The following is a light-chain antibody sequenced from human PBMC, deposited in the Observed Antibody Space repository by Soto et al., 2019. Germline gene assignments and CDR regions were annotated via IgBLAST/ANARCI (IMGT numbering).Light chain of an antibody. CDR1: QSVSSY. CDR2: DAS. Sequence: IVLTQSPATLSLSPGERATLSCRASQSVSSYLAWYQQKPGQAPRLLIYDASNRATSIPARFSGSGSGTDFTLTISSLEPEDFAVYYCQQRSNWPTWTFGQGTKV. J-gene: IGKJ1*01. CDR3: QQRSNWPTWT. V-gene: IGKV3-11*01.